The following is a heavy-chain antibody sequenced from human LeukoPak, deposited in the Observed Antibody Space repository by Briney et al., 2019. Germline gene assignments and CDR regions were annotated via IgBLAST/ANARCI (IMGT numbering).Heavy chain of an antibody. CDR1: GFTFSSYA. V-gene: IGHV3-23*01. J-gene: IGHJ6*03. CDR3: AKSRNFYYYFMEV. CDR2: ISGGDYT. Sequence: GGSLRLSCAASGFTFSSYAMSWVRQAPGNGLEWVSGISGGDYTDHADSVKGRFTISRDNSKNTLYLQMNTLRVEDTALYYCAKSRNFYYYFMEVSGRGTKVTISS.